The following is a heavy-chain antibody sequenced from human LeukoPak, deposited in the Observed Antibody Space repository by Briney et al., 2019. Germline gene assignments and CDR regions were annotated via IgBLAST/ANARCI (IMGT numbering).Heavy chain of an antibody. CDR3: ASPTSPLLSWAFDI. Sequence: GGSLRLSCAASGFTFSSYWMTWVRQAPGKGLEWVANIKQDGGEKYYLDSVKGRFTISRDNAKNSLYLQMNSLRAEDTAVYYCASPTSPLLSWAFDIWGQGTMVTVSS. J-gene: IGHJ3*02. CDR2: IKQDGGEK. CDR1: GFTFSSYW. D-gene: IGHD3-16*01. V-gene: IGHV3-7*03.